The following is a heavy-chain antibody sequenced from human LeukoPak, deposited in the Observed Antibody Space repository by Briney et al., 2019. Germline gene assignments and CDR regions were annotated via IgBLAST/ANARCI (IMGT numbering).Heavy chain of an antibody. CDR1: GGSISSSSYY. CDR2: IYYSGST. Sequence: SETLSLTCTVSGGSISSSSYYWGWIRQPPGKGLEWIGTIYYSGSTNYNPSLKSRVTISVDTSKNQFSLKLSSVTAADTAVYYCARDGVADSGSSFDYWGQGSLVTVSS. D-gene: IGHD1-26*01. J-gene: IGHJ4*02. V-gene: IGHV4-39*07. CDR3: ARDGVADSGSSFDY.